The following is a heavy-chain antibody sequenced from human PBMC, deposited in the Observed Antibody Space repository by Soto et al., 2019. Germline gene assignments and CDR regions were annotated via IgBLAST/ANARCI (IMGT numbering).Heavy chain of an antibody. CDR1: GFTFSSYW. J-gene: IGHJ4*02. D-gene: IGHD3-10*01. Sequence: LRLSCAASGFTFSSYWMSWVRQAPGKGLEWVANVNQDGSEKFYVDSVKGRFTISRDNAMNSMYLQMNSLRAEDTAVYYCARGRPVPYWGQGTLVTVSS. CDR3: ARGRPVPY. CDR2: VNQDGSEK. V-gene: IGHV3-7*01.